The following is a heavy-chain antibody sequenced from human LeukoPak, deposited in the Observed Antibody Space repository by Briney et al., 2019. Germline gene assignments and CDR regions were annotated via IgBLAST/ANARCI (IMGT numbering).Heavy chain of an antibody. CDR1: GGSISSYY. V-gene: IGHV4-59*04. J-gene: IGHJ4*02. Sequence: SETLSLTCTVSGGSISSYYWSWIRQPPGKGLEWIGYIYYSGSTYYNPSLKSRVTISVDTSKNQFSLKLSSVTAADTAVYYCAAYYYGSGAKTLDYWGQGTLVTVSS. CDR2: IYYSGST. D-gene: IGHD3-10*01. CDR3: AAYYYGSGAKTLDY.